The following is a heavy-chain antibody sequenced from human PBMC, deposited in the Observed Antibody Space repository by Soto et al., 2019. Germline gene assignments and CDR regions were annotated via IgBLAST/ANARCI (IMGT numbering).Heavy chain of an antibody. CDR3: ARDLPYYGSGSRGPDAFDI. CDR1: GGSISSGGYY. CDR2: IYYSGST. Sequence: QVQLQESGPGLVKPSQTLSLTCTVSGGSISSGGYYWSWIRQHPGKGLEWIGYIYYSGSTYYNPSLKSRVTISVDTSKNQFSLKLSSVTAADTAVYYCARDLPYYGSGSRGPDAFDIWGQGTMVTVSS. J-gene: IGHJ3*02. V-gene: IGHV4-31*03. D-gene: IGHD3-10*01.